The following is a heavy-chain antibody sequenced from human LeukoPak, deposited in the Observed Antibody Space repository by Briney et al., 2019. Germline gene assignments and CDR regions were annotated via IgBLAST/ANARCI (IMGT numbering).Heavy chain of an antibody. CDR1: GLTFSSNY. J-gene: IGHJ4*02. CDR2: IYSGGST. CDR3: ARHDY. V-gene: IGHV3-66*04. Sequence: QSGGSLGLSFAASGLTFSSNYMSWVRQAPGKGLEWVSVIYSGGSTYYADSVKGRFTISRDNSKNTLYLQMNSLRAEDTAVYYCARHDYWGQGTLVTVSS.